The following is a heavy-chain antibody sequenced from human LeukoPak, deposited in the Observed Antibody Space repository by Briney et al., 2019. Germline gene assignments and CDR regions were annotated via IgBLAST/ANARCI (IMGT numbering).Heavy chain of an antibody. CDR2: FNHSGST. J-gene: IGHJ5*02. CDR3: ARAVSFVGTRYFDWPIPSDWFDP. V-gene: IGHV4-34*01. Sequence: SETLSLTCAVYGGSFSGYSWTWIRQPPGKGLEWIGEFNHSGSTNYNPSLKSRVTVSVDTSKNQFSLKLTSVTAADTAAYYCARAVSFVGTRYFDWPIPSDWFDPWGQGTLVTVSS. CDR1: GGSFSGYS. D-gene: IGHD3-9*01.